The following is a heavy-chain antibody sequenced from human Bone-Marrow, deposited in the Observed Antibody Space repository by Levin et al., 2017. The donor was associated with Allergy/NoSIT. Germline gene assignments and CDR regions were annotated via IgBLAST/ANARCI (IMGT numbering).Heavy chain of an antibody. CDR1: GFTFSSYS. V-gene: IGHV3-21*01. D-gene: IGHD2-2*01. Sequence: PGGSLRLSCAASGFTFSSYSMNWVRQAPGKGLEWVSSISSSSSYIYYADSVKGRFTISRDNAKNSLYLQMNSLRAEDTAVYYCARGLKVVPAAIRNTDGWFDPWGQGTLVNVSS. CDR2: ISSSSSYI. J-gene: IGHJ5*02. CDR3: ARGLKVVPAAIRNTDGWFDP.